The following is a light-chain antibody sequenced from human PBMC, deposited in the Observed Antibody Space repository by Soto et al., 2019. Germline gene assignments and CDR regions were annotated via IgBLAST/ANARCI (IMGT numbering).Light chain of an antibody. J-gene: IGKJ4*01. Sequence: IQMTQSPSTLSASVGDRVTITCRASQSSSSWLAWYQQKPGKAPNLLIYTASTLQSGVPSRFSGSGSGTDFTLTISSLQPEDFATYYCIQDYNYPLTFGGGTKVDI. V-gene: IGKV1-6*01. CDR1: QSSSSW. CDR3: IQDYNYPLT. CDR2: TAS.